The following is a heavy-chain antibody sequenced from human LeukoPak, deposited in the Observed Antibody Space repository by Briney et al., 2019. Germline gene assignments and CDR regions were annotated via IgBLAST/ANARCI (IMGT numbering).Heavy chain of an antibody. CDR1: GFSFSSYA. J-gene: IGHJ4*02. D-gene: IGHD2-15*01. V-gene: IGHV3-23*01. CDR3: AKAPVTSCRGAFCYPFDS. CDR2: MSSSDDGR. Sequence: GGSLRLSCATSGFSFSSYAMSWVRQAPGKGLEWVSAMSSSDDGRYYAASVRGRFTISRDTSRSTLYLQMNSLRAEDAAVYYCAKAPVTSCRGAFCYPFDSWGQGTLVTVSS.